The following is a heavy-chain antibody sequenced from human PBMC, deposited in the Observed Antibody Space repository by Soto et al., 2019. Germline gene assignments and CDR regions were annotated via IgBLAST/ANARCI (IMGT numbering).Heavy chain of an antibody. D-gene: IGHD3-22*01. J-gene: IGHJ4*02. V-gene: IGHV3-15*01. CDR1: VFTFINAW. CDR2: IKSKTDGGTT. Sequence: GWSLRLSCASSVFTFINAWMSWVRQAPGKGLEWVGRIKSKTDGGTTDYAAPVKGRFTISRDDSKNTLYLQMNSLKTEDTAVYYCTTGPPYDSSGYYLSGYWGQGTLVTVSS. CDR3: TTGPPYDSSGYYLSGY.